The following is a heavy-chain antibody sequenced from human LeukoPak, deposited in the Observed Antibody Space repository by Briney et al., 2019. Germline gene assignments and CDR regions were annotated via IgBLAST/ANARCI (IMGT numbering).Heavy chain of an antibody. CDR1: GYTFTSYY. V-gene: IGHV1-46*01. CDR2: INPSGGST. CDR3: ARDHGYCSGGSCLHFDY. J-gene: IGHJ4*02. Sequence: ASVKVSCKASGYTFTSYYMHWVRQAPGQGLEWMGLINPSGGSTSYAQKFQGRVTMTRDTSTSTVYMELSSLRSEDTAVYYCARDHGYCSGGSCLHFDYWGQGTLVTVSS. D-gene: IGHD2-15*01.